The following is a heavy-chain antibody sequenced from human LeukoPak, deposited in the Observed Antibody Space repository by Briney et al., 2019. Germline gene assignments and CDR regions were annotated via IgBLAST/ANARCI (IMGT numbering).Heavy chain of an antibody. CDR2: IWYDGSNK. D-gene: IGHD3-10*01. Sequence: SGGSLRLSCAASGFTFSSYGMHWVRQAPGKGLEWVAVIWYDGSNKYYADSVKGRFTISRDNSKSTLYLQMSSLRAEDTAVYYCARDSSGSLDYWGQGTLVTVCS. CDR3: ARDSSGSLDY. CDR1: GFTFSSYG. V-gene: IGHV3-33*08. J-gene: IGHJ4*02.